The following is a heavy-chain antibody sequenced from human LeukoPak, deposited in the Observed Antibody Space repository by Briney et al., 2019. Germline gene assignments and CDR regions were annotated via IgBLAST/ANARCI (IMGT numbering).Heavy chain of an antibody. Sequence: PSETLSLTCTVSGGSISSYYWSWIRQPPGKGLEWIGYIYYSGSTNYNPSLKSRVTISVETSKNEFSLKLRSVTAADTAVYYCARVTGYRIEDYFDYWGQGTLVTVSS. CDR2: IYYSGST. V-gene: IGHV4-59*01. CDR3: ARVTGYRIEDYFDY. J-gene: IGHJ4*02. CDR1: GGSISSYY. D-gene: IGHD6-13*01.